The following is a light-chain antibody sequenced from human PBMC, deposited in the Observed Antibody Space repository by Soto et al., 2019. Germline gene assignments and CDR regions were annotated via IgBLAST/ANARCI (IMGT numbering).Light chain of an antibody. CDR1: QGISNY. CDR3: QKYNSAPRT. CDR2: AAS. J-gene: IGKJ1*01. Sequence: EIQMTQSPSSLSASVGDKVTITCRASQGISNYLAWYQQKQGKVPKLLIYAASTLQSGVPSRFSGSGSGTDGTITISSLKTEDGATYYCQKYNSAPRTFGQGTKVDIK. V-gene: IGKV1-27*01.